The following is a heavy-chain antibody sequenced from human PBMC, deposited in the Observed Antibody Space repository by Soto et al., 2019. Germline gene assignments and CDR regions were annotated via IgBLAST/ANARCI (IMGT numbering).Heavy chain of an antibody. CDR1: GGSISSGGYS. J-gene: IGHJ4*02. Sequence: QLQLQESGSGLVKPSQTLSLTCAVSGGSISSGGYSWSWIRQPPGKGLEWIGYIYHSGSTYYNPSLKSRVTISVDRSKNQFSLKLRSVTAADTALFYCASSGGLGAVAVDYWGQGTLVTVSS. CDR3: ASSGGLGAVAVDY. V-gene: IGHV4-30-2*01. D-gene: IGHD6-19*01. CDR2: IYHSGST.